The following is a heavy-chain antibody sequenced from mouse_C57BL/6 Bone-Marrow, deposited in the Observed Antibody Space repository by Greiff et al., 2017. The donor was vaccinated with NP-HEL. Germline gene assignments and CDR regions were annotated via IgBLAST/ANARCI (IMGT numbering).Heavy chain of an antibody. V-gene: IGHV1-55*01. D-gene: IGHD3-2*02. CDR2: IYPGSGST. J-gene: IGHJ3*01. Sequence: QVQLQQSGAELVKPGASVKMSCKASGYTFTSYWITWVKQRPGQGLEWIGDIYPGSGSTNYNEKFKSKATLTVDTSSSTAYMQLSSLTSEDSAVYYCARQLRGGPRFADWGQGTLVTVSA. CDR3: ARQLRGGPRFAD. CDR1: GYTFTSYW.